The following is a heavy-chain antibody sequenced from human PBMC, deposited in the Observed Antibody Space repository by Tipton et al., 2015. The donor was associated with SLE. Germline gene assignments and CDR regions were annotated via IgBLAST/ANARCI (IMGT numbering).Heavy chain of an antibody. CDR1: GGSISSSSYY. V-gene: IGHV4-39*07. Sequence: TLSLTCAVYGGSISSSSYYWGWIRQPPGKGLEWIGSIYYSGSTYYNPSLKSRVTISVDTSKNQFSLKLSSVTAADTAVYYCAVGSSWHRGFDYWGQGTLVTVSS. CDR3: AVGSSWHRGFDY. CDR2: IYYSGST. D-gene: IGHD6-13*01. J-gene: IGHJ4*02.